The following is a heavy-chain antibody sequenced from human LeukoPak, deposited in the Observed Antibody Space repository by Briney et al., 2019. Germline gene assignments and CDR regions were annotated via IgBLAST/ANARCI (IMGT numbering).Heavy chain of an antibody. CDR3: ARESRMVRDLDYYYYMDV. CDR2: MNPNSGNT. D-gene: IGHD3-10*01. V-gene: IGHV1-8*03. Sequence: ASVKVSCKASGYTFTSYDINWVRQATGQGLEWMGWMNPNSGNTGYAQKFQGRVTITRNTSISTAYMELSSLRSEDTAVYYCARESRMVRDLDYYYYMDVWGKGTTVTISS. J-gene: IGHJ6*03. CDR1: GYTFTSYD.